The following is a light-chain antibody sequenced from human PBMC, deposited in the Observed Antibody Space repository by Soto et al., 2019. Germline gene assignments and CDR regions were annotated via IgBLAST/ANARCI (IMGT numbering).Light chain of an antibody. CDR3: QQYNNWPRT. V-gene: IGKV3-15*01. Sequence: EIVMTQSPGTLSASPGERATLSCRASQSVSSNLAWYQQKPGQAPRLLIYGASTRATGIPARFSGSRSGTEFTLTISSLQSVDFAVYYCQQYNNWPRTFGQGTKVEIK. CDR1: QSVSSN. J-gene: IGKJ1*01. CDR2: GAS.